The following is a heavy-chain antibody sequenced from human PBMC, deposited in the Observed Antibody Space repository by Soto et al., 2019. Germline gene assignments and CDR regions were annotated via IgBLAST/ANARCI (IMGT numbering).Heavy chain of an antibody. CDR1: GGSISSYY. Sequence: SETLSLTCTVSGGSISSYYWSWIRQPPGKGLEWIGYIYYSGSTNYNPSLKSRVTISVDTSKNQFSLKLCSVTAADTALFYCARHDVLLWFGELLSWFDPWGQGTLVTVSS. D-gene: IGHD3-10*01. CDR2: IYYSGST. V-gene: IGHV4-59*08. J-gene: IGHJ5*02. CDR3: ARHDVLLWFGELLSWFDP.